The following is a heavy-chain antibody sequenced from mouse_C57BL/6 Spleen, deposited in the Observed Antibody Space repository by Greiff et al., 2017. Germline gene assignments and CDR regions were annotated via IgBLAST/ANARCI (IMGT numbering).Heavy chain of an antibody. Sequence: QVQLQQSGAELVKPGASVKISCKASGYAFSSYWMNWVKQRPGKGLEWLGQIYPGDGDPNYNGKFKGKATLTADKSSSTAYRQLSSLTAEDSAVYFCARETAQDGAYWGQGTLVTVSA. D-gene: IGHD3-2*02. CDR1: GYAFSSYW. CDR3: ARETAQDGAY. CDR2: IYPGDGDP. J-gene: IGHJ3*01. V-gene: IGHV1-80*01.